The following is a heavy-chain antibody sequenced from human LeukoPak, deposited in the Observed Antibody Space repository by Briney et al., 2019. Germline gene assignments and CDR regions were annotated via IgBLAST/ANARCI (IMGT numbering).Heavy chain of an antibody. CDR2: ISGNGGNT. CDR3: ASGSGTYYSSYYYYGMDV. CDR1: GFTFSSYA. J-gene: IGHJ6*02. D-gene: IGHD1-26*01. Sequence: GGSLRLSCAAPGFTFSSYAMNWVRQAPGKGLEWASGISGNGGNTYYADSVKGRFTISRDNSKNTLYLQMNSLRAEDTGVYYCASGSGTYYSSYYYYGMDVWGQGTTVTVSS. V-gene: IGHV3-23*01.